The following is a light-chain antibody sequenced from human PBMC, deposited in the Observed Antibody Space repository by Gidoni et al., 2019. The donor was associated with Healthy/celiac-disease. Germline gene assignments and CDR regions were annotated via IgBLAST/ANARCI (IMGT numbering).Light chain of an antibody. CDR3: QQRSNWPLT. CDR1: QSVSSY. Sequence: VLTQSPSTLSLSPGERATLSCRASQSVSSYLAWYQQKPGQAPRLLIYDASNRATGIPARFSCSGSGTDLTITISSLEPEDFAVYYCQQRSNWPLTFGGGTKVEIK. V-gene: IGKV3-11*01. CDR2: DAS. J-gene: IGKJ4*01.